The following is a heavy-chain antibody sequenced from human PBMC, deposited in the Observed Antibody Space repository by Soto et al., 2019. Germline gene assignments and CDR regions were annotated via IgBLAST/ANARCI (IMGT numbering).Heavy chain of an antibody. J-gene: IGHJ6*02. D-gene: IGHD2-8*01. CDR2: ISAKTGST. CDR3: ARGHSTDCSNGVCSFFYNHEMDV. CDR1: GYPFTNYR. V-gene: IGHV1-2*04. Sequence: GXSVKVSCKASGYPFTNYRMHWGRQAPGQGLEWLGWISAKTGSTSTAQKFQGWVTMTRDRSISTVYMELTRLRSDDTAVYFCARGHSTDCSNGVCSFFYNHEMDVWGQGTTVTVSS.